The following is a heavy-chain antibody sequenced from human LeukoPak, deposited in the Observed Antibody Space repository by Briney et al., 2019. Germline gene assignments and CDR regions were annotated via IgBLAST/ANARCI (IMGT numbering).Heavy chain of an antibody. Sequence: PSETLSLTCTVSGGSISSGDYYWSWVRQPPGKGLEWIGYIYYSGSTYYNPSLKSRVTRSVDTSKNQFSLKLSSVTAADTAVYYCARADIVATNFDYWGQGTLVTVSS. V-gene: IGHV4-30-4*01. J-gene: IGHJ4*02. CDR1: GGSISSGDYY. CDR3: ARADIVATNFDY. D-gene: IGHD5-12*01. CDR2: IYYSGST.